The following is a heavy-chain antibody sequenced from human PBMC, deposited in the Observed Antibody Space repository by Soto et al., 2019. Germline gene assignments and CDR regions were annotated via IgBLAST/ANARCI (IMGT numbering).Heavy chain of an antibody. CDR2: ISAYNGNT. J-gene: IGHJ5*02. CDR1: GYTFTSYA. CDR3: ARSSGSSWMFYWFDP. Sequence: QVQLVQSGAEVKKPGASVKVSCKASGYTFTSYAISWVRQAPGQGLEWMGWISAYNGNTNYAQKLQGRVTMTTDTATSTAYMELRSLGSDDTAVYYCARSSGSSWMFYWFDPWGQGTLVTVSS. V-gene: IGHV1-18*01. D-gene: IGHD6-13*01.